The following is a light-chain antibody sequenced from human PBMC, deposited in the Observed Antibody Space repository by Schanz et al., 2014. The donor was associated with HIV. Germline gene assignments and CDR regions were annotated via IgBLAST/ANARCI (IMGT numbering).Light chain of an antibody. CDR3: AAWDVNLNGPV. CDR1: SSNIGSNT. CDR2: NDN. V-gene: IGLV1-44*01. Sequence: QSVLTQPPSASGPPGQRVTISCSGSSSNIGSNTVNWYQQLPGTAPKLLIYNDNRRPSGVPDRFSGSKSGTSASLAISGLQSEDEADYYCAAWDVNLNGPVFGGGTKVTVL. J-gene: IGLJ2*01.